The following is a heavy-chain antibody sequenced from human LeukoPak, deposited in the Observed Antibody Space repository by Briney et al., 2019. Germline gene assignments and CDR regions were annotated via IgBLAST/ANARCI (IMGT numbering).Heavy chain of an antibody. J-gene: IGHJ5*02. Sequence: SETLSLTCTVSGGSISSYYWSWIRQPPGKGLEWIGYIYYSGSTNYNPSLKSRVTISVDTSKNQFSLKLSSVTAADTAVYYCARENVSGDYGDYWFDPWGQGTLVTVSS. CDR3: ARENVSGDYGDYWFDP. CDR1: GGSISSYY. V-gene: IGHV4-59*01. CDR2: IYYSGST. D-gene: IGHD4-17*01.